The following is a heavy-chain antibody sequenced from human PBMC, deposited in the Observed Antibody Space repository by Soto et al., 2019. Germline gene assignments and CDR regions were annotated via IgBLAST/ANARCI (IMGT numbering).Heavy chain of an antibody. CDR2: IYYSGST. Sequence: SETLSLTCTVSGGSISSGDYYWSWIRQPPGKGLEWIGYIYYSGSTYYNPSLKSRVTISVDTSKNQFSLKLNSVTAADTAVYYCARDGSERPATYWGQGILVTVSS. V-gene: IGHV4-30-4*02. J-gene: IGHJ4*02. CDR3: ARDGSERPATY. CDR1: GGSISSGDYY. D-gene: IGHD3-10*01.